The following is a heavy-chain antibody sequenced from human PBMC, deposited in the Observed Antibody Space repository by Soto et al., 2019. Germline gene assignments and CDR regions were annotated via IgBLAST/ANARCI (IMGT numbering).Heavy chain of an antibody. CDR1: GGSISSFY. CDR2: IYYSGST. V-gene: IGHV4-59*08. CDR3: AFYRPGSGGSCYYN. D-gene: IGHD2-15*01. J-gene: IGHJ4*02. Sequence: SETLSLTRTGSGGSISSFYWGWVRQPPGKGLEWIGYIYYSGSTNYNPSLKSRVTISVDTSKNQCSLKLSSVTAADTAVYYCAFYRPGSGGSCYYNWGQGTVLTVSS.